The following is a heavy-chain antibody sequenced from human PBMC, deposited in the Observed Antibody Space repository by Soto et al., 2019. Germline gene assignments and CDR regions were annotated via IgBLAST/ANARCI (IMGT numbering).Heavy chain of an antibody. CDR1: GGTFSSYA. Sequence: QVQLVQSGAEVKKPGSSVKVSCKASGGTFSSYAISWVRQAPGQGLEWMGGIIPIFGTANYAQKFQGRVTIAADESTSTAYMELSSLRSEDTAVYYCARSETYYYGSVSYFWYYFDYWGQGTLVTVSS. J-gene: IGHJ4*02. V-gene: IGHV1-69*01. CDR2: IIPIFGTA. D-gene: IGHD3-10*01. CDR3: ARSETYYYGSVSYFWYYFDY.